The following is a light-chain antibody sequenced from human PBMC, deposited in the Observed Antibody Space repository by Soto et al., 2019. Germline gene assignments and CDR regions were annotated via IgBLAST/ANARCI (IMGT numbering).Light chain of an antibody. CDR2: EVI. CDR3: SSYAGSNNPPYV. J-gene: IGLJ1*01. CDR1: SSDVGGYKY. Sequence: QSVLTQPPSASGSPGQSVTISCTGTSSDVGGYKYVAWYQQHPGKAPKLMIYEVIKRPSGVPDRFSGSKSGNTASLTVSGHQAEDEADYYCSSYAGSNNPPYVFGTGTKLTVL. V-gene: IGLV2-8*01.